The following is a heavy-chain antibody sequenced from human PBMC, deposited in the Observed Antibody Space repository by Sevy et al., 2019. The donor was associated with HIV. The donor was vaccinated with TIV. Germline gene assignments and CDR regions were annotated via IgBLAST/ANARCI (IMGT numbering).Heavy chain of an antibody. J-gene: IGHJ1*01. CDR2: VIPIFGTS. Sequence: ASVKVSCKASGGIFSSHAISWVRQAPGQDLEWMGGVIPIFGTSNYARKFQGRVTITADISATTAYMELSGLRPDDTAVYYCARPPLHKTGHGYFQHWGQGTLVTVSS. V-gene: IGHV1-69*06. D-gene: IGHD6-13*01. CDR3: ARPPLHKTGHGYFQH. CDR1: GGIFSSHA.